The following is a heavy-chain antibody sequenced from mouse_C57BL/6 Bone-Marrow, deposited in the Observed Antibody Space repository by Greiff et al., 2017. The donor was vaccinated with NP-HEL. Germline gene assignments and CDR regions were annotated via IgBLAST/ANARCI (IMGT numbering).Heavy chain of an antibody. CDR3: AKVLRPPYVDV. J-gene: IGHJ1*03. D-gene: IGHD1-2*01. CDR1: GFTFSDYG. CDR2: ISSGSSTI. Sequence: EVRLVESGGGLVKPGGSLKLSCAASGFTFSDYGMHWVRQAPEKGLEWVAYISSGSSTIYSADTVKGRFPISRDNAKNTLFLQMASLRSEDTAMYYCAKVLRPPYVDVWGTGTTVTVSS. V-gene: IGHV5-17*01.